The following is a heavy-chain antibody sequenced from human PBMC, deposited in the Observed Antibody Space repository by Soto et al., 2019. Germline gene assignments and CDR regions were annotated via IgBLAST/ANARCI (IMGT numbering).Heavy chain of an antibody. D-gene: IGHD5-18*01. J-gene: IGHJ4*02. CDR1: GFTFSSYA. CDR3: AKDRYSERYYFDY. V-gene: IGHV3-23*01. CDR2: ISGSGGST. Sequence: AVGSLRLSCAASGFTFSSYAMSWVRQAPGKGLEWVSAISGSGGSTYYADSVKGRFTISRDNSKNTLYLQMNSLRAEDTAVYYCAKDRYSERYYFDYWGQGTLVTVSS.